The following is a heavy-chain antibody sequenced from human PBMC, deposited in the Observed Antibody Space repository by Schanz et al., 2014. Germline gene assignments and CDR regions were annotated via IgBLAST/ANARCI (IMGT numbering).Heavy chain of an antibody. CDR2: INGYNAHT. D-gene: IGHD1-26*01. J-gene: IGHJ4*02. CDR1: GYTFSSYV. V-gene: IGHV1-18*04. CDR3: ARDRDQWDGNFCDF. Sequence: QVQLVQSGAEVKKPGASVKVACKASGYTFSSYVMSWVRQAPGQGLEWVGWINGYNAHTNYAQKFQGRVTMTTDTSTSTVYMELRSLRSDDTAVYYCARDRDQWDGNFCDFWGQGTLVTVSS.